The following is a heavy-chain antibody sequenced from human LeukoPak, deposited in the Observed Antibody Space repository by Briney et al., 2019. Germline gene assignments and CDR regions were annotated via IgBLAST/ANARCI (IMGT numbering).Heavy chain of an antibody. CDR1: GFTFSSSW. J-gene: IGHJ4*02. CDR3: SRDNPPDY. CDR2: IKQDGSEK. Sequence: GGSLRLSCVASGFTFSSSWMSWVRQAPGKGLEWVANIKQDGSEKSYVESVRGRFTISRDNAKNSLYLQLNSLRAEDTALYYCSRDNPPDYWGQGTLVTVSS. V-gene: IGHV3-7*03.